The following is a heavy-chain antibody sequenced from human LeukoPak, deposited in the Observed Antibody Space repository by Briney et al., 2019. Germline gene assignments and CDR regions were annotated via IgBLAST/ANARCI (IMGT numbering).Heavy chain of an antibody. CDR2: INPNSGGT. V-gene: IGHV1-2*02. D-gene: IGHD3-10*01. Sequence: ASVTVSCKASGYTFTGYYMHWVRQAPGQGLEWMGWINPNSGGTNYAQKFQGRVTMTRDTSISTAYMELSRLRSDDTAVYYCAIISMVRGVATDYWGQGTLVTVSS. CDR1: GYTFTGYY. J-gene: IGHJ4*02. CDR3: AIISMVRGVATDY.